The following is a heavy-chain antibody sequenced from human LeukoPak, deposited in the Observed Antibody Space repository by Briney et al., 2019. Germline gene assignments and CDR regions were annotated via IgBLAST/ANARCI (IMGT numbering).Heavy chain of an antibody. V-gene: IGHV1-24*01. J-gene: IGHJ4*02. Sequence: ASVNVSCKVSGYTLTQLAIHWVRQASGKGLEWMGGFDPEDGETVYAQKFQDRVTMTEDTSTDTASMELTSLASEDTAVYYCATQARGYFYYWGQGTLVTVSS. CDR1: GYTLTQLA. CDR2: FDPEDGET. CDR3: ATQARGYFYY.